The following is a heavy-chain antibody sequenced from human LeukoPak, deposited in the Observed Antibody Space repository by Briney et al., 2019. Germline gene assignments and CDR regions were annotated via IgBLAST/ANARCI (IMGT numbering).Heavy chain of an antibody. CDR2: ISYDGSNK. D-gene: IGHD5-12*01. Sequence: GGSLRLSCAASGFTFSSYGMHWVRRAPGKGLEGVAVISYDGSNKYYADSVKGRFTISRDNSKNTLYLQMNSLRAEDTAVYYCAKDRGSPITYYYYGMDVWGQGTTVTVSS. CDR1: GFTFSSYG. V-gene: IGHV3-30*18. CDR3: AKDRGSPITYYYYGMDV. J-gene: IGHJ6*02.